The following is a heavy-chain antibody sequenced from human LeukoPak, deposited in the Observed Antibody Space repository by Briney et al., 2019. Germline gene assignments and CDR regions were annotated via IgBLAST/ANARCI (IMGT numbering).Heavy chain of an antibody. CDR1: GGSISSGGYY. V-gene: IGHV4-31*03. CDR2: IYYSGST. CDR3: ARAFYDILTGYYRGFDY. Sequence: PSETLSLTCTVSGGSISSGGYYWSWIRQHPGKGLEWIGYIYYSGSTYYNPSLKSRVTISVDTSKNQFSLKLSSVTAADTAVYYCARAFYDILTGYYRGFDYWGQGTLVTVSS. J-gene: IGHJ4*02. D-gene: IGHD3-9*01.